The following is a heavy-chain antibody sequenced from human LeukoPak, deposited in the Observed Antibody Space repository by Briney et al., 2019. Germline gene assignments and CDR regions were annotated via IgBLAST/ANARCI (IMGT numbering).Heavy chain of an antibody. J-gene: IGHJ3*02. CDR1: GGTFSSHA. CDR3: ARVSLSSGWYTSDAFDI. V-gene: IGHV1-69*13. D-gene: IGHD6-19*01. CDR2: IIPIFGTA. Sequence: GASVKVSCKASGGTFSSHAISWVRQAPGQGLEWMGGIIPIFGTANYAQKFQGRVTITADESTSTAYMELSSLRSEDTAVYYCARVSLSSGWYTSDAFDIWGQGTMVTVSS.